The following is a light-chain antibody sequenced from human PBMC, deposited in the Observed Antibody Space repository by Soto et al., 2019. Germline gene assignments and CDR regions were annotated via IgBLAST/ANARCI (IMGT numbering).Light chain of an antibody. CDR3: QQYNSYLWT. J-gene: IGKJ1*01. Sequence: DIQMTQSPSTLSASVGDRVTITCRASQSISSWLAWFQQKPGKAPNLLIHKASSLESGVPSRFSGSGSGTEFTFTFSSLQADDFATYYRQQYNSYLWTFGQGTKVEIK. CDR2: KAS. CDR1: QSISSW. V-gene: IGKV1-5*03.